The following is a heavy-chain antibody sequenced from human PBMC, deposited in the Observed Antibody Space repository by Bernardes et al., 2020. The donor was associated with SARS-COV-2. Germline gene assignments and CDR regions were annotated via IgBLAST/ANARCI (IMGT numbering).Heavy chain of an antibody. CDR3: ARLYSSSWYAPEYFQH. D-gene: IGHD6-13*01. CDR1: GFTVRSNY. CDR2: IYSGGST. V-gene: IGHV3-66*01. J-gene: IGHJ1*01. Sequence: VGSLRLSCAASGFTVRSNYMSWVRQAPGQGLEWVSVIYSGGSTYYADSVKGRFTISRDNSKNTLYLQMNSLRAEDTAVYYCARLYSSSWYAPEYFQHWGQGTLVTVSS.